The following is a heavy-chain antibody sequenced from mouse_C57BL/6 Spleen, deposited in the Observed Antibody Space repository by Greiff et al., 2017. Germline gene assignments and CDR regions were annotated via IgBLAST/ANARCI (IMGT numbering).Heavy chain of an antibody. J-gene: IGHJ2*01. CDR2: ISDGGRYT. D-gene: IGHD4-1*01. CDR3: ARAKWDSYYWDD. Sequence: EVKLVESGGGLVKPGGSLKLSCAASGFTFSSSAMSWVRQTPDKRLEWVAPISDGGRYTYYPDHVKGRFPFSRDNAKNKLYLQMSHLKAEDTAMYYCARAKWDSYYWDDWGQGTTLTVSS. V-gene: IGHV5-4*03. CDR1: GFTFSSSA.